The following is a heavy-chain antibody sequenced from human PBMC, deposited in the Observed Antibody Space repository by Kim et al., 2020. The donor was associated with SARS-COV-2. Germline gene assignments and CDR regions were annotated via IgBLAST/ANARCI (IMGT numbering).Heavy chain of an antibody. D-gene: IGHD3-10*01. V-gene: IGHV4-59*01. CDR1: GGSISSYY. CDR2: IYYSGST. CDR3: ARDRFTMVRGVISRMFDP. Sequence: SETLSLTCTVSGGSISSYYWSWIRQPPGKGLEWIGYIYYSGSTNYNPSLKSRVTISVDTSKNQFSLKLSSVTAADTAVYYCARDRFTMVRGVISRMFDPWGQGTLVTVSS. J-gene: IGHJ5*02.